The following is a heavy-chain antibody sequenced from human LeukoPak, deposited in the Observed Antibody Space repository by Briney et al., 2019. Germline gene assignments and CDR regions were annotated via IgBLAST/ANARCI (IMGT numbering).Heavy chain of an antibody. CDR2: RNPDSGNT. J-gene: IGHJ5*02. Sequence: ASVKVSCKTSGYTFTNFDINWVRQATGQGLEWMGWRNPDSGNTGYAQKFQGRVTITRNTSISTAYMELSSLRSEDTAIYYCARGHCTSTSCGDWFDPWGQGTLVTVSS. V-gene: IGHV1-8*03. CDR3: ARGHCTSTSCGDWFDP. CDR1: GYTFTNFD. D-gene: IGHD2-2*01.